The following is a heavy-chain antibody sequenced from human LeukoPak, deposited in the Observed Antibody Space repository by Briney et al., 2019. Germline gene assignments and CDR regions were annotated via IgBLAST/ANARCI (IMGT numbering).Heavy chain of an antibody. CDR1: GFTFSSYG. CDR3: ARGLFNYGAFDI. CDR2: IWYDGSNK. J-gene: IGHJ3*02. Sequence: PGGSLRLSCAASGFTFSSYGMHWVRQAPGKGLEWVAVIWYDGSNKYYADSVKGRFTISRDNSKNTLYLQMNSLRAEDTAVYYCARGLFNYGAFDIWGQGTMVTVSS. D-gene: IGHD4-17*01. V-gene: IGHV3-33*01.